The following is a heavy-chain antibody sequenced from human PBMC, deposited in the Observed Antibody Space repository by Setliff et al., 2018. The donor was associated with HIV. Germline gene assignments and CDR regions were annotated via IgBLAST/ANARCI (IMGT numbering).Heavy chain of an antibody. J-gene: IGHJ3*02. Sequence: SETLSLTCTVSGGSISSHYWSWIRQPPGKGLEWIGYIYYSGNTNYNPSLKSRVTISVDTSKNQLSLKLSSVTAADTAMYYCARYVAYDEDDFDIWGQGTMVPVSS. V-gene: IGHV4-59*08. CDR1: GGSISSHY. CDR3: ARYVAYDEDDFDI. CDR2: IYYSGNT. D-gene: IGHD3-16*01.